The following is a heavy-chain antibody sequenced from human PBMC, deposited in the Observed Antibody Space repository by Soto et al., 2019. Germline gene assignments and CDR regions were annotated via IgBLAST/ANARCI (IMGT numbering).Heavy chain of an antibody. J-gene: IGHJ3*02. Sequence: GGSLRLSCAASGFTFSNAWMNWVRQAPGKGLEWVGRIKSKTDGGTTDYAAPVKGRFTISRDDSKKTLYLQMNSLKTEDTAVYYCTTDSDLNSYCSGGSCYLDAFDIWGQGTMVTVSS. CDR1: GFTFSNAW. V-gene: IGHV3-15*07. D-gene: IGHD2-15*01. CDR2: IKSKTDGGTT. CDR3: TTDSDLNSYCSGGSCYLDAFDI.